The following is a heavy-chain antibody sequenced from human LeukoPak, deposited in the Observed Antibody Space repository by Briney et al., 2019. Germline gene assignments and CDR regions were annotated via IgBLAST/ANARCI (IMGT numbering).Heavy chain of an antibody. CDR3: ARDPAHDY. V-gene: IGHV3-11*01. CDR1: GFTFSDYD. CDR2: ISTSGRTM. Sequence: GGSLRLSCAASGFTFSDYDMSWIRQAPGRGLEWVSYISTSGRTMYYADSMKGRFTISRDNAKNSLYLRMNSLRAEDTAVYYCARDPAHDYWGQGTLVTVSS. J-gene: IGHJ4*02.